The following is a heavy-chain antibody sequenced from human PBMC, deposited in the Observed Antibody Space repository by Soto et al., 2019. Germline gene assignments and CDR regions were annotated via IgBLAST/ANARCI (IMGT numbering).Heavy chain of an antibody. D-gene: IGHD3-22*01. V-gene: IGHV3-53*01. Sequence: PGGSLRLSCAASGFTFSNYMSWVRQAPGKGLEWVSVIYSGGSTYYADSVKGRFTISRDNSKNTLYLQMNSLRAEDTAVYYCASTNYYDSSGYYTPHDYWGQGTLVTVSS. CDR1: GFTFSNY. CDR2: IYSGGST. J-gene: IGHJ4*02. CDR3: ASTNYYDSSGYYTPHDY.